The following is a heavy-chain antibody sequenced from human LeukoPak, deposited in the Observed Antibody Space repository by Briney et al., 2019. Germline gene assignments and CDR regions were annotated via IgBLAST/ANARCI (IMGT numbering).Heavy chain of an antibody. CDR3: ARSRGGFGDYGSWFDP. CDR2: INHSGST. V-gene: IGHV4-34*01. J-gene: IGHJ5*02. CDR1: GGSFSGYY. D-gene: IGHD4-17*01. Sequence: SETLSLTCAVYGGSFSGYYWSWIRQPPGKGLEWIGEINHSGSTNYNPSLKSRVTISVDTSKNQFSLKLSSVTAADTAVYYCARSRGGFGDYGSWFDPWGQGTLVTVSS.